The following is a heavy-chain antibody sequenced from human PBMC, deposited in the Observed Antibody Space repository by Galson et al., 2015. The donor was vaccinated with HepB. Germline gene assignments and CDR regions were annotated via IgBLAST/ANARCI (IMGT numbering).Heavy chain of an antibody. J-gene: IGHJ4*02. V-gene: IGHV5-51*01. CDR3: ARHVSDLTMVRGVIGDY. D-gene: IGHD3-10*01. CDR2: IYPGDSDT. CDR1: GYSFTSYW. Sequence: QSGAEVKKPGESLKISCKGSGYSFTSYWIGWVRQMPGKGLEWMGIIYPGDSDTRYSPSFQGQVTISADKSISTAYLQWSSLKASDTAMYYCARHVSDLTMVRGVIGDYWGQGTLVTVSS.